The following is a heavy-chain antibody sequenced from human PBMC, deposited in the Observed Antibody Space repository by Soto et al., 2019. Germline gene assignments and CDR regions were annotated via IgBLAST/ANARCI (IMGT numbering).Heavy chain of an antibody. CDR1: GGTFNTYA. V-gene: IGHV1-69*19. CDR3: AREVQVHTPAFVY. CDR2: ISPMFGAA. J-gene: IGHJ4*02. D-gene: IGHD3-10*01. Sequence: VHLVQSGAEMKRAGSSVKVSCQSSGGTFNTYAMNWVRQAPGQGPEWMGDISPMFGAANYAPKFQGRVTITADESTGTSYMQLSSLTSEDTDLYFCAREVQVHTPAFVYWGQGTLVTVSS.